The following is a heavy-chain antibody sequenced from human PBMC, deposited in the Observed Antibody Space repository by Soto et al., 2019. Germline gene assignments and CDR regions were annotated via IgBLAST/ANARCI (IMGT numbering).Heavy chain of an antibody. CDR3: ARVYYDFWSGYYSNYYYGMDV. V-gene: IGHV1-2*04. CDR1: GYTFTGYY. CDR2: INPNSGGT. Sequence: ASVKVSCKASGYTFTGYYMHWVRQAPGQGLEWMGWINPNSGGTNYAQKFQGWVTMTRDTSISTAYMELSRLRSDDTAVYYCARVYYDFWSGYYSNYYYGMDVWGQGTTVTVSS. J-gene: IGHJ6*02. D-gene: IGHD3-3*01.